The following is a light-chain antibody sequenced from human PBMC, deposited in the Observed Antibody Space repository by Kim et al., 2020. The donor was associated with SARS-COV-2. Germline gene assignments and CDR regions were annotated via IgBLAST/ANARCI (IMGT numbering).Light chain of an antibody. CDR3: CSCAGHSPYVV. V-gene: IGLV2-23*02. J-gene: IGLJ2*01. Sequence: IHSACTETSSFLGGYNFDFWYHHHPGNAPKLIIYYVTRRPSGISNRFSGSKSGNMASLTISGLQTEDEADYYCCSCAGHSPYVVFGRGTQLTVL. CDR1: SSFLGGYNF. CDR2: YVT.